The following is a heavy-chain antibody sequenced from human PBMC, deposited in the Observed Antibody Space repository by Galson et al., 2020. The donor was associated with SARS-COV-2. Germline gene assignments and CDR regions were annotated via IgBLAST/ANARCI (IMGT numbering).Heavy chain of an antibody. D-gene: IGHD3-10*01. CDR1: GGSISSGGYY. CDR3: ASTLNYGSGSYTYYFDY. V-gene: IGHV4-31*03. Sequence: SETLSLTCTVSGGSISSGGYYWSWIRQHPGNGLEWIGYIYYSGSTYYNPSLKSRVTISVDTSKNQFSLKLSSVTAADTAVYYCASTLNYGSGSYTYYFDYWGQGTLVTVSS. CDR2: IYYSGST. J-gene: IGHJ4*02.